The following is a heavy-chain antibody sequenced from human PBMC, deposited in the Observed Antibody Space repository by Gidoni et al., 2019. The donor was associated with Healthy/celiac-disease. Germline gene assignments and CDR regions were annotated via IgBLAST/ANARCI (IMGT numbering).Heavy chain of an antibody. Sequence: EVQLVESGGGLVKPGGSLRLSCEASGLTFSSYSMNWVRQAPGKGLEWVSSISSSSSYIYYADSVKGRFTISRDNAKNSRYLQMNSLRAEDTAVYYCARDREILTGTFDYWGQGTLVTVSS. J-gene: IGHJ4*02. D-gene: IGHD3-9*01. CDR2: ISSSSSYI. V-gene: IGHV3-21*01. CDR3: ARDREILTGTFDY. CDR1: GLTFSSYS.